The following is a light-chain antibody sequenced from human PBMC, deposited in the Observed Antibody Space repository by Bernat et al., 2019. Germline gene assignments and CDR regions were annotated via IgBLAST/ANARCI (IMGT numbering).Light chain of an antibody. CDR3: PQYHVYPPT. Sequence: DIQMTQSPTLLSASVGDKVTISCRARQDISISLAWFQQKPGRAPKSLIYSASILQSEFTSKFSGSGYGTAFSLTISSLHPGDSATYYCPQYHVYPPTFGQGTTVEIK. CDR2: SAS. CDR1: QDISIS. V-gene: IGKV1-16*02. J-gene: IGKJ1*01.